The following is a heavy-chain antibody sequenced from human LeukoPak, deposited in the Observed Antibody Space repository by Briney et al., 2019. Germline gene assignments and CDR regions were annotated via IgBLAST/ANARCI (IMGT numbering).Heavy chain of an antibody. J-gene: IGHJ4*02. V-gene: IGHV4-59*01. CDR2: IYCSGST. Sequence: PSETLSLTCTVSGGSISSYYWSWIRQPPGKGLEWIGYIYCSGSTNYNPSLKSRVTISVDTSKNQFSLKLSSVIAADTAVYYCARSEVGLPFDYWGPGTLVTVSA. D-gene: IGHD1-26*01. CDR1: GGSISSYY. CDR3: ARSEVGLPFDY.